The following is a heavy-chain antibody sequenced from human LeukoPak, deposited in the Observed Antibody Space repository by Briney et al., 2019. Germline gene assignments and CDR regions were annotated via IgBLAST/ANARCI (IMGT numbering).Heavy chain of an antibody. J-gene: IGHJ3*02. V-gene: IGHV3-21*01. CDR3: AKDLASFVVVVAATPEMAFDI. CDR1: GFTFSSYS. Sequence: GGSLRLSCAASGFTFSSYSMNWVRQAPGKGLEWVSSISSSSSYIYYADSVKGRFTISRDNAKNSLYLQMNSLRAEDTAVYYCAKDLASFVVVVAATPEMAFDIWGQGTMVTVSS. D-gene: IGHD2-15*01. CDR2: ISSSSSYI.